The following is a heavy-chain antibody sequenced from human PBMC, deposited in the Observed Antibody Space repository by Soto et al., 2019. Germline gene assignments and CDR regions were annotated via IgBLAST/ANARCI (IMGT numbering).Heavy chain of an antibody. D-gene: IGHD5-18*01. CDR3: ARGPDTAMVRSRIDY. J-gene: IGHJ4*02. CDR2: ISYDGSNK. CDR1: GFTFSSYA. V-gene: IGHV3-30-3*01. Sequence: QVPLVESGGGVVQPGRSLRLSCAASGFTFSSYAMHWVRQAPGKGLEWVAVISYDGSNKYYADSVKGRFTISRDNSKNTLYLQMNSLRAEETAVYYCARGPDTAMVRSRIDYWGQGTLVTVSS.